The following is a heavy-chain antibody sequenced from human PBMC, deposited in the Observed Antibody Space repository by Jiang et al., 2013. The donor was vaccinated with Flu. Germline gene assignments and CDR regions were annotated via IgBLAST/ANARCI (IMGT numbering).Heavy chain of an antibody. D-gene: IGHD3-10*01. Sequence: GLVKPSETLSLTCAVSGYSISSGYYWGWIRQPPGKGLEWIGSIYHSGSTYYNPSLKSRVTISVDTSKNQFSLKLSSVTAADTAVYYCARCGTDYYGSGSYYYYYYGMDVWGKGTTVTVSS. V-gene: IGHV4-38-2*01. CDR1: GYSISSGYY. CDR2: IYHSGST. J-gene: IGHJ6*04. CDR3: ARCGTDYYGSGSYYYYYYGMDV.